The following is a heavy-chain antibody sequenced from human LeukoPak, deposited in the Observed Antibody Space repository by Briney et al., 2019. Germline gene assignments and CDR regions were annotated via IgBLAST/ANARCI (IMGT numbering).Heavy chain of an antibody. Sequence: SETLSRTCTVSGYFISSGYYWGWIRQPPGKGLQWIGSTHHSGSTYYNPSLKSRVTISVDTSKNQFSLKLSSVTAADTAVYYCARTSSSGLVGGYYFDYWGQGTLVTVSS. CDR1: GYFISSGYY. CDR2: THHSGST. CDR3: ARTSSSGLVGGYYFDY. D-gene: IGHD6-19*01. V-gene: IGHV4-38-2*02. J-gene: IGHJ4*02.